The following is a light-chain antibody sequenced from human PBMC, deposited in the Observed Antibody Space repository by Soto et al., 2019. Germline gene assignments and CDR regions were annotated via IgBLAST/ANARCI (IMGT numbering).Light chain of an antibody. CDR3: AAWDDSLSVWM. Sequence: QSVLTQPPSASGTPGQRVTISCSGSSSNIGSNYVYWYQQLPGTAPKLLIYRNNQWPSGVPDRFSGSKSGTSASLAIGGLRSEDEADYYCAAWDDSLSVWMFGGGTKLTVL. CDR1: SSNIGSNY. CDR2: RNN. J-gene: IGLJ3*02. V-gene: IGLV1-47*01.